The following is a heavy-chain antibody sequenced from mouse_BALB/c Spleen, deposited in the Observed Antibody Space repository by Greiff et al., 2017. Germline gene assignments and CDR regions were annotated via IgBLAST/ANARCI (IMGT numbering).Heavy chain of an antibody. Sequence: EVKLVESGGGLVKPGGSLKLSCAASGFTFSSYAMSWVRQTPEKRLEWVASISSGGSTYYPDSVKGRFTIFRDNARNILYLQMSSLGSEDTAMYYCAIASYYYGSSYVGYGGRDTTLTVST. J-gene: IGHJ2*01. CDR1: GFTFSSYA. CDR3: AIASYYYGSSYVGY. V-gene: IGHV5-6-5*01. CDR2: ISSGGST. D-gene: IGHD1-1*01.